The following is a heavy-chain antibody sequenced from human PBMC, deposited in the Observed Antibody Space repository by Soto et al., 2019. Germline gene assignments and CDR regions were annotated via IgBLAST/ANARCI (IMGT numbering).Heavy chain of an antibody. V-gene: IGHV3-11*01. Sequence: GGSLRLSCAASGFTFSDSYMSWIRQAPGKGLEWISYITFSGNTVYYADSLKGRFTISRDNAKNSLYLQMNSLRAEDTAVYYCAKDEGGGSYFDYWGQGTLVTVSS. CDR2: ITFSGNTV. D-gene: IGHD1-26*01. J-gene: IGHJ4*02. CDR3: AKDEGGGSYFDY. CDR1: GFTFSDSY.